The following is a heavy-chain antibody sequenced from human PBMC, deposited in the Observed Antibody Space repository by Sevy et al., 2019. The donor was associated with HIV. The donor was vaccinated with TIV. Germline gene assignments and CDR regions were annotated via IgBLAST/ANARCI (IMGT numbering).Heavy chain of an antibody. D-gene: IGHD3-16*01. J-gene: IGHJ4*02. CDR3: ARGREVATLLGFFDT. Sequence: SETLSLTCAVRGGSIGGYYWSWSRQAPGKGPEWIGEISHSGATNYSPSLASRVTISVDTSNNQLSLRLTSLTAADSGKYFCARGREVATLLGFFDTWGPGTLVTVSS. CDR2: ISHSGAT. V-gene: IGHV4-34*01. CDR1: GGSIGGYY.